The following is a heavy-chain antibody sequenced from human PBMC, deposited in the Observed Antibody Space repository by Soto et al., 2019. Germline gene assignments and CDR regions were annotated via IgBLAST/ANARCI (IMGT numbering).Heavy chain of an antibody. Sequence: GGSLRLSCAASGCTFSSYSMNLVRQAPGKRLEWVATITNDGSAQYYVDSVKGRFAISRDNARNSLYLQMNSLRADDTAVYYCAGEHWYRFDPWGQGTLVTVSS. CDR2: ITNDGSAQ. J-gene: IGHJ5*02. D-gene: IGHD2-8*02. CDR3: AGEHWYRFDP. CDR1: GCTFSSYS. V-gene: IGHV3-7*01.